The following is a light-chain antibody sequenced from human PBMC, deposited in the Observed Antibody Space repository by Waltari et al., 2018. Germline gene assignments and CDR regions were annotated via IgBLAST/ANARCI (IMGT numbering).Light chain of an antibody. J-gene: IGKJ4*01. V-gene: IGKV3-11*01. CDR2: DAS. CDR1: EDVSIY. Sequence: ETVLTQSPATLSLSPGERATLSCRASEDVSIYLAWYQQKPGQAPRLPIYDASNRATGIPTRFSGSGSGTDFTLTISSLEPEDFALYYCQQRRNWPPLTFGGGTKVE. CDR3: QQRRNWPPLT.